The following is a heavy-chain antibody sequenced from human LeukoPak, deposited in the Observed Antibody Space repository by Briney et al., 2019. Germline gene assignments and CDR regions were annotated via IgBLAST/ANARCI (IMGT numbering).Heavy chain of an antibody. D-gene: IGHD3-22*01. V-gene: IGHV4-38-2*02. J-gene: IGHJ3*02. Sequence: NPSETLSLTCTVSGYSISSGYYWGWIRQPPGKGLEWIGSIYHSGSTSYNPSLKSRVTIDTSKNQFSLKLSSVTAADTALYYCAREIHYDSSGQRPLHAFDIWGQGTMVTVSS. CDR1: GYSISSGYY. CDR2: IYHSGST. CDR3: AREIHYDSSGQRPLHAFDI.